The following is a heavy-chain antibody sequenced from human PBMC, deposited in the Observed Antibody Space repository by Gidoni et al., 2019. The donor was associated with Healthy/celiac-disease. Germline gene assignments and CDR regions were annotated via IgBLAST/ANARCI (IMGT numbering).Heavy chain of an antibody. D-gene: IGHD2-15*01. V-gene: IGHV3-23*01. CDR2: ISGSGGST. Sequence: EVQSLESGGGLVQLGGSMRLSCAASGFTFSSYAMSWVRQAPGKGLEWVSAISGSGGSTYYADSVKGRFTISRDNSKNTLYLQMNSLRAEDTAVYYCAKGDSPTAPGMDVWGQGTTVTVSS. CDR3: AKGDSPTAPGMDV. CDR1: GFTFSSYA. J-gene: IGHJ6*02.